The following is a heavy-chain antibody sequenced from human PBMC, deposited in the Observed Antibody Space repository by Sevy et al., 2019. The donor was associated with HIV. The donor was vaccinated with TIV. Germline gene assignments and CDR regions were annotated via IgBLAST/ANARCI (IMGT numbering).Heavy chain of an antibody. V-gene: IGHV4-39*01. D-gene: IGHD6-13*01. CDR2: MFYSGKS. CDR1: GGSINNNNYF. CDR3: ARQGSSSYNWFDP. Sequence: ETLSLTCTVSGGSINNNNYFWDWIRQPPGKGLEWVGSMFYSGKSYCNPSLRSRVTISLDTSKNEVSLKLRSVTAADTAVYYCARQGSSSYNWFDPWGQGTLVTVSS. J-gene: IGHJ5*02.